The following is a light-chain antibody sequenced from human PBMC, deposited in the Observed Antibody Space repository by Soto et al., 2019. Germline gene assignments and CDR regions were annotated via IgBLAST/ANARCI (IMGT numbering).Light chain of an antibody. CDR2: NAS. J-gene: IGKJ1*01. V-gene: IGKV3-20*01. CDR1: QSISSSS. Sequence: EIVFTQSPGSLSLSPDHIATLSSSASQSISSSSLAWYQQKPGQAPRLLIYNASSMATGIPARFSGSGSGTAFTLTISRLQPEDFAMYYCQNYGSSAHNFGQGTKVDIK. CDR3: QNYGSSAHN.